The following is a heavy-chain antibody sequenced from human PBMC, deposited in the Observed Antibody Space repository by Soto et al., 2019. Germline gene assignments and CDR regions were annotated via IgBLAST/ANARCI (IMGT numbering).Heavy chain of an antibody. J-gene: IGHJ4*02. V-gene: IGHV1-18*01. Sequence: QVQVVQSGPEVKKPGASVRVSCTAYVYTFTSHGVNWVRQAPGQGLEWMGWISGYSGNTKYSHKFQGRITMTMDTSTSTAYMEVRSLRSDDTAVYYCARDDLAVAGAFLDYWGQGTPVTVSS. D-gene: IGHD6-19*01. CDR3: ARDDLAVAGAFLDY. CDR2: ISGYSGNT. CDR1: VYTFTSHG.